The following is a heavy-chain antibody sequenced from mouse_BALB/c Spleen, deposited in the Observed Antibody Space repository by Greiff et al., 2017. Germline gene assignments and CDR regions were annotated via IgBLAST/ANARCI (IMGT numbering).Heavy chain of an antibody. CDR2: ISYSGST. CDR3: ARYTPIYYDYDCAMDY. CDR1: GDSITSGY. Sequence: EVQLVESGPSLVKPSQTLSLTCSVTGDSITSGYWNWIRKFPGNKLEYMGYISYSGSTYYNPSLKSRISITRDTSKNQYYLQLNSVTTEDTATYYCARYTPIYYDYDCAMDYWGQGTSVTVSS. V-gene: IGHV3-8*02. D-gene: IGHD2-4*01. J-gene: IGHJ4*01.